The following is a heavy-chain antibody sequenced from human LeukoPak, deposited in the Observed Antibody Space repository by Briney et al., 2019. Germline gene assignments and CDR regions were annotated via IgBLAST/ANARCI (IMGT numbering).Heavy chain of an antibody. CDR3: ARSRCSGGSCASDY. D-gene: IGHD2-15*01. CDR2: ISAYNGDT. Sequence: ASVKVSCKASGYTFTSYGINWVRQAPGQGLEWMGWISAYNGDTNYAQKLQGRVTMTTDTSTSTAYMELRSLRSDDTAVYYCARSRCSGGSCASDYWGQGTLVTVSS. CDR1: GYTFTSYG. V-gene: IGHV1-18*01. J-gene: IGHJ4*02.